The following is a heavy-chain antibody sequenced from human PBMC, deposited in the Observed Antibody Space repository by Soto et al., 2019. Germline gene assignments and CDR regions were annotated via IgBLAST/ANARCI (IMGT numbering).Heavy chain of an antibody. D-gene: IGHD3-22*01. Sequence: SVKVSCKASGGTFSSYAISWVRQAPGQVLEWMGGIIPIFGTANYAQKFQGRVTITADESTSTAYIELSSLRSEDTAVYYCITYYYDSSGYLHRYYFDYWGQGTMVTVSS. V-gene: IGHV1-69*13. CDR3: ITYYYDSSGYLHRYYFDY. J-gene: IGHJ4*02. CDR1: GGTFSSYA. CDR2: IIPIFGTA.